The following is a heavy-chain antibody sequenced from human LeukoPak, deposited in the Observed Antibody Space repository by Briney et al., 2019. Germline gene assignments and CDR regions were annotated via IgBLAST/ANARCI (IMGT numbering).Heavy chain of an antibody. CDR1: GHTFTNFG. Sequence: ASVKVSCTASGHTFTNFGITWVRQAPGQGLEWMGWISGDNGNTNYAQRLQGRVTMTIETATTTGYMELRSLRSDDTAVYYCAKNRGTTWWDLVDFWGQGTLVTVSS. V-gene: IGHV1-18*01. CDR2: ISGDNGNT. D-gene: IGHD1-1*01. CDR3: AKNRGTTWWDLVDF. J-gene: IGHJ4*02.